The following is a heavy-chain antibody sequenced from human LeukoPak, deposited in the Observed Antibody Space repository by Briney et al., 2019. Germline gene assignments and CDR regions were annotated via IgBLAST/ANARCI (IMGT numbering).Heavy chain of an antibody. CDR3: ASRGGIYY. J-gene: IGHJ4*02. CDR2: ISSSSRNI. CDR1: GFTFSSYS. D-gene: IGHD3-16*01. Sequence: GGSLTLSCAATGFTFSSYSMNWVRQAPGKGLEWVSVISSSSRNIYYADSVKGRFTISRDNAKSSLSLQMNSLRAEDTAVYYCASRGGIYYWGQGTLVTVSS. V-gene: IGHV3-21*01.